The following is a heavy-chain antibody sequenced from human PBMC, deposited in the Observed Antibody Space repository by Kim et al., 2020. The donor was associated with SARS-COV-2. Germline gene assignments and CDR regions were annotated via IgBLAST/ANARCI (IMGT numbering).Heavy chain of an antibody. V-gene: IGHV4-39*01. Sequence: SETLSLTCTVSGGSISSSSYYWGWIRQPPGKGLEWIGSIYYSGSTYYNPSLKSRVTISVDTSKNQFSLKLSSVTAADTAVYYCARHLIMFGGVIVNWYFDLWGRGTLVTVSS. D-gene: IGHD3-16*02. CDR1: GGSISSSSYY. CDR2: IYYSGST. J-gene: IGHJ2*01. CDR3: ARHLIMFGGVIVNWYFDL.